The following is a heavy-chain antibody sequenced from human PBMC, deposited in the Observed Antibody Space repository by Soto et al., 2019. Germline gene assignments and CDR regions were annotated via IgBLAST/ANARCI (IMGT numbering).Heavy chain of an antibody. CDR3: AKVPLGELSSDMDV. CDR2: ISWNSGSI. V-gene: IGHV3-9*01. CDR1: GFTFDDYA. J-gene: IGHJ6*03. D-gene: IGHD3-16*02. Sequence: EVQLVESGGGLVQPGRSLRLSCAASGFTFDDYAMHWVRQAPAKGLEWVSGISWNSGSIGYADSVKGRFTISRDNAKNSLYLQMNSLRAEDTALYYCAKVPLGELSSDMDVWGKGTTVTVSS.